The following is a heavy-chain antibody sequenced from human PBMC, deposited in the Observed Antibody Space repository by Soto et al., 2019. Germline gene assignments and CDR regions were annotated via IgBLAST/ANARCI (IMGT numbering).Heavy chain of an antibody. CDR2: ISGSSSYI. D-gene: IGHD3-9*01. Sequence: EVQLVESGGGLVKPGGSLRLSCAASGFTFSRYSMNWVRQAPGKGLEWVSSISGSSSYIYYADSVKGRFTISRDNAKNSLYLQMNSLRAVDTAVYYCARSYDILTGYSGFDYWGQGTLVTVPS. J-gene: IGHJ4*02. CDR3: ARSYDILTGYSGFDY. V-gene: IGHV3-21*01. CDR1: GFTFSRYS.